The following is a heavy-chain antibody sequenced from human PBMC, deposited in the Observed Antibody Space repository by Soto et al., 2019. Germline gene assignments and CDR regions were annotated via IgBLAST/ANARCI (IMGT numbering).Heavy chain of an antibody. J-gene: IGHJ5*02. CDR2: ISAYNGNT. V-gene: IGHV1-18*01. Sequence: VKVSCKASGYTFTSYGISWVRQAPGQGLEWMGWISAYNGNTNYAQRLQGRVTMTTDTSTSTAYMELRSLRSDDTAVYYCARVADYDILTGRVGPWGQGTLVTVSS. CDR1: GYTFTSYG. D-gene: IGHD3-9*01. CDR3: ARVADYDILTGRVGP.